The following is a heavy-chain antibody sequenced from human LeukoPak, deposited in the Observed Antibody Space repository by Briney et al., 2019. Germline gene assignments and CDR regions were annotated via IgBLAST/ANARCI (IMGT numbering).Heavy chain of an antibody. Sequence: SETLSLTCTVSGGSISSSSYYWGWIRQPPGKGLEWIGSIYYSGSTYYNPSLKSRVTISVDTSKNQFSLKLSSVTAADTAVYYCARGEFYYDSSGYYYLHWGQGTLVTVSS. J-gene: IGHJ4*02. CDR3: ARGEFYYDSSGYYYLH. CDR2: IYYSGST. D-gene: IGHD3-22*01. V-gene: IGHV4-39*07. CDR1: GGSISSSSYY.